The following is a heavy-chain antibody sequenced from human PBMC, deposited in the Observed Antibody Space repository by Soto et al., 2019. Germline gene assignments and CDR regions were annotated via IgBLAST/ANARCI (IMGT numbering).Heavy chain of an antibody. Sequence: QVQLQESGPGLVKPSQTLSLTCTVSGGSISTGGFYWTWIRQHPGKGLVWIGYIYYTGSTYYNPSLKSRVTVSIDTSNNQFSLKLSSVTAAATAVYYCAREREITIFGVVPQTGWFYPWGQGTLVTVSS. CDR2: IYYTGST. CDR1: GGSISTGGFY. J-gene: IGHJ5*02. CDR3: AREREITIFGVVPQTGWFYP. D-gene: IGHD3-3*01. V-gene: IGHV4-31*03.